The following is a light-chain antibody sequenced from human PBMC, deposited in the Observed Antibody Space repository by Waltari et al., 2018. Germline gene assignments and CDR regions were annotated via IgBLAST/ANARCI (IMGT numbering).Light chain of an antibody. J-gene: IGLJ2*01. CDR1: SHDIGHYYY. CDR3: GSYTTNSPFAVV. CDR2: AVS. Sequence: ALTQPASVSGSPGQSITISCSGTSHDIGHYYYVAWYLQPPATAPKLIIFAVSKRPSGISDRFSASKSGSTASLTISGLQAEDEGEYFCGSYTTNSPFAVVFGGGTKLTVL. V-gene: IGLV2-14*03.